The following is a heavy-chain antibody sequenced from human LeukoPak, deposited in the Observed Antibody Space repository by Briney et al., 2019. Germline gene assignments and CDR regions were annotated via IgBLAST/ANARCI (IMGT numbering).Heavy chain of an antibody. Sequence: PGGSLRLSCAASGFTFSSYSINWVRQAPGKGLEWVSSISSSSSYMYYADSVKGRFTISRDNAKNSLYLQMNSLRAEDTAVYYCTREFESGSGAETDYWGQGTLVTVSS. D-gene: IGHD1-26*01. J-gene: IGHJ4*02. V-gene: IGHV3-21*03. CDR3: TREFESGSGAETDY. CDR1: GFTFSSYS. CDR2: ISSSSSYM.